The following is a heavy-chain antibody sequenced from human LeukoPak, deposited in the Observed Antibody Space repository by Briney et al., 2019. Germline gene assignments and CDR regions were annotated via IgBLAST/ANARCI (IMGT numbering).Heavy chain of an antibody. CDR1: QFTLSNAW. Sequence: WETLRLTCTVSQFTLSNAWLSWVRQAPGKGLEWVGHIKSKTDGRTTDYTAPVKGRFTISRDDSKNTLFLQMNSLKTEDTAVYYCTTDKIRFAPRDNWGQGTLVTVSS. J-gene: IGHJ4*02. CDR3: TTDKIRFAPRDN. V-gene: IGHV3-15*01. CDR2: IKSKTDGRTT. D-gene: IGHD3-3*01.